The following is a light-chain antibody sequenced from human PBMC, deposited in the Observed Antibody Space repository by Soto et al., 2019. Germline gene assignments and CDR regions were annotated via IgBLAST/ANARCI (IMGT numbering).Light chain of an antibody. CDR3: LQKDFYPFT. Sequence: AIQMTQYPSSLSASVGDRVTITCRASQGIRNDLDWFQQKPGKAPKLLIYAASNLQSGVPARFSGSGSGTDFTLTISSLQPEDFATYYCLQKDFYPFTSGPGTKVDI. CDR1: QGIRND. CDR2: AAS. J-gene: IGKJ3*01. V-gene: IGKV1-6*01.